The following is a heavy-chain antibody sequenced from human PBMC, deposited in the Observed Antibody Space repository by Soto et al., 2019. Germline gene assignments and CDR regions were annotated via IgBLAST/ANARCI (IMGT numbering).Heavy chain of an antibody. V-gene: IGHV3-30*18. CDR3: AKDKYYDSSGYYSDY. CDR1: GFTFSSYG. D-gene: IGHD3-22*01. CDR2: ISYDGSNK. J-gene: IGHJ4*02. Sequence: QVQLVESGGGVVQPGRSLRLSCAASGFTFSSYGMHWVRQAPGKGLEGVAGISYDGSNKYYADSVKGRFTISRDNSKNTLYLQMNSLRAEDTAVYYCAKDKYYDSSGYYSDYWGQGTLVTVSS.